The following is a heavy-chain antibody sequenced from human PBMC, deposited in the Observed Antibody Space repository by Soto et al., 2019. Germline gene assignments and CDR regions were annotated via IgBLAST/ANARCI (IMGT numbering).Heavy chain of an antibody. CDR3: AASIFYYGMDV. J-gene: IGHJ6*04. CDR2: IYPGDSDT. CDR1: GYTFTNYW. V-gene: IGHV5-51*01. Sequence: PWESLKISCKGSGYTFTNYWIGWVRQMPGKGLEWMGIIYPGDSDTKYNPSFQGQVTISADKSITTTYLQWSSLKASDTAIYYCAASIFYYGMDVWGKGTTVTVSS.